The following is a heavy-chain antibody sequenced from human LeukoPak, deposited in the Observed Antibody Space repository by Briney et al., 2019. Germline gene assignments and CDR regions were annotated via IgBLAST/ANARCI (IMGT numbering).Heavy chain of an antibody. CDR2: IRYDGSNK. V-gene: IGHV3-30*02. CDR3: AKDLLDYYSSGYQLPYDY. J-gene: IGHJ4*02. D-gene: IGHD3-22*01. Sequence: GGSLRLSCAASGFTFSNYGMHWVRQAPGKGLEWVACIRYDGSNKYYADSVKGRFTISRDNSKNTLYLQMNSLRAEDTAVYYCAKDLLDYYSSGYQLPYDYWGQGTLVTVSS. CDR1: GFTFSNYG.